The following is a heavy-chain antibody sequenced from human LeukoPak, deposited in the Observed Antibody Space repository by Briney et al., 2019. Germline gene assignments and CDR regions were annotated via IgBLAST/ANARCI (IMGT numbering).Heavy chain of an antibody. V-gene: IGHV3-23*01. CDR3: AKDYIWGSYRFDY. J-gene: IGHJ4*02. Sequence: GGSLRLSCAASGFTFSSYAMSWVRQAPGKGLEWVSAISGSGGSTYYAGSVKGRFTISRDNSKNTLYLQMNSLRAEDTAVYYCAKDYIWGSYRFDYWGQGTLVTVSS. CDR2: ISGSGGST. CDR1: GFTFSSYA. D-gene: IGHD3-16*02.